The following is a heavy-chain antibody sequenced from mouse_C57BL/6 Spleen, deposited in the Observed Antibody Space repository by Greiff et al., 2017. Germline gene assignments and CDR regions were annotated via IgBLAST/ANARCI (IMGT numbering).Heavy chain of an antibody. CDR3: AREIYYYGSSYETGAMDY. V-gene: IGHV5-17*01. CDR2: ISSGSSTI. Sequence: EVNLVESGGGLVKPGGSLKLSCAASGFTFSDSGMHWVRQAPEKGLEWVAYISSGSSTIYYADTVKGRFTISRANATNTLFLQMTSLRSEDTAMYYCAREIYYYGSSYETGAMDYWGQGTSVTVSS. CDR1: GFTFSDSG. D-gene: IGHD1-1*01. J-gene: IGHJ4*01.